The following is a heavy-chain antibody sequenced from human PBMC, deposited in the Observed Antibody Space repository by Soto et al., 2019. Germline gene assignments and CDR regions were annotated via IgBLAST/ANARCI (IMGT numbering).Heavy chain of an antibody. CDR1: GYSFTRYD. D-gene: IGHD3-9*01. CDR2: ISAYNGNT. V-gene: IGHV1-18*01. Sequence: QVQMVQSGGEVKKPGASVKVSCKASGYSFTRYDISWVRQAPGQGLEWMGWISAYNGNTNYAQKLQGRVTMTTDTSTSTAYMEVRSLRSDDTAVYFCARVWRDILTGYSLWYFDYWGQGTLVTVSS. CDR3: ARVWRDILTGYSLWYFDY. J-gene: IGHJ4*02.